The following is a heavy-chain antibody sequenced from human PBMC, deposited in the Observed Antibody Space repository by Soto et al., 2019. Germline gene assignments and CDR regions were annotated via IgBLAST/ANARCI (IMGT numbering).Heavy chain of an antibody. Sequence: QVQLVQSGAEVKKPGASVKVSCKASGYTFTRYDISWVRQATGQGLEWMGWMNPNSGNTGFAQKFQGRVTMTRNTSISTAYMELSSLRAEDTAVYYCARERAHYGMDVWGQGTTVTVSS. CDR2: MNPNSGNT. D-gene: IGHD6-25*01. CDR3: ARERAHYGMDV. V-gene: IGHV1-8*01. CDR1: GYTFTRYD. J-gene: IGHJ6*02.